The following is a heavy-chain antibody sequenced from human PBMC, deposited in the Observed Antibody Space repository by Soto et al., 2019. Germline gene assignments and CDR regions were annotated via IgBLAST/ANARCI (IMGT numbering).Heavy chain of an antibody. V-gene: IGHV3-74*01. J-gene: IGHJ6*02. D-gene: IGHD2-2*01. Sequence: GGSLRLSCAASGFTFSSDWMHWVRQAPGKGLVWVSRINSDGSSTSYADSVKGRFTISRDNAKNTLYLQMNSLRAEDTAVYYCARDLGYCISTSCSINYYYYYGMDVWGQGTTVTVSS. CDR2: INSDGSST. CDR3: ARDLGYCISTSCSINYYYYYGMDV. CDR1: GFTFSSDW.